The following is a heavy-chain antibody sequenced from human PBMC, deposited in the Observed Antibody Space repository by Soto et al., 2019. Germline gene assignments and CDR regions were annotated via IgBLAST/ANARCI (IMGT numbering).Heavy chain of an antibody. J-gene: IGHJ4*02. D-gene: IGHD3-10*01. Sequence: GGSLRLSCAASGFSFRTNVLHWVRQAPGKGLEWVAVMSPSGAERYYTDSVKGRFTISRDNSKNTLYLQMNSLKTEDTAVYYCTTEAVRTFTMVRGVIDYWGQGTLVTVSS. CDR3: TTEAVRTFTMVRGVIDY. CDR1: GFSFRTNV. V-gene: IGHV3-30-3*01. CDR2: MSPSGAER.